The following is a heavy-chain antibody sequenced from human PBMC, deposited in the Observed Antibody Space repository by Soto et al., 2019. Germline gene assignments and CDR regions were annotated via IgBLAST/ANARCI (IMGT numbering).Heavy chain of an antibody. CDR1: GFTFTNYA. D-gene: IGHD1-1*01. Sequence: QVQLVESGGGVVQPGRSLRLSCAASGFTFTNYAMHWVRQAPGKGLEWVAVVSYDGNNKFYADSAKGRFTISRDNSKNTLYRQMNSLRAEDTAVYYCAKDGGNGGTFDYWGQGTLVTVSS. CDR2: VSYDGNNK. V-gene: IGHV3-30*18. CDR3: AKDGGNGGTFDY. J-gene: IGHJ4*02.